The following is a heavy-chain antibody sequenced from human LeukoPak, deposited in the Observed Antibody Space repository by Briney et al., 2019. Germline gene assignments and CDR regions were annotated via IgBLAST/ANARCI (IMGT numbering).Heavy chain of an antibody. CDR3: ARDSVTMVRGVHPDY. CDR2: ISSSSSYI. J-gene: IGHJ4*02. D-gene: IGHD3-10*01. CDR1: GFTFSSYS. V-gene: IGHV3-21*01. Sequence: GGSLRLSCAASGFTFSSYSMNWVRQAPGKGLEWASSISSSSSYIYYADSVKGRFTISRDSAKNSLYLQMNSLRAEDTAVYYCARDSVTMVRGVHPDYWGQGTLVTVSS.